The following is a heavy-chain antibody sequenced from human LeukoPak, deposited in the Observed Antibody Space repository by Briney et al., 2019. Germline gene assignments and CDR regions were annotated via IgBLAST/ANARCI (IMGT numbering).Heavy chain of an antibody. V-gene: IGHV1-46*03. CDR1: GYTFTSYY. D-gene: IGHD3-22*01. CDR2: INPSGGST. Sequence: ASVKVSCXASGYTFTSYYMHWVRQAPGQGLEWMGIINPSGGSTSYAQKFQGRVTMTRDTSTSTVYMELSSLRSEDTAVYYCARAYYDSSGYDEGVWFDPWGQGTLVTVSS. J-gene: IGHJ5*02. CDR3: ARAYYDSSGYDEGVWFDP.